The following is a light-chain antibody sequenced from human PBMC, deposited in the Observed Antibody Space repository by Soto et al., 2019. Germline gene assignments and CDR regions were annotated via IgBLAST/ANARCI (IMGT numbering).Light chain of an antibody. Sequence: EIVMTHSPATLSVSPGERAPLSCRASQSVSSNLAWYQQKPGQAPGLLIYGASTRATCIPARFIGSGSGTEFTLTISSLQSEDFAVYYCQQYNNWPPFTFGQGTRLETK. V-gene: IGKV3-15*01. CDR1: QSVSSN. CDR2: GAS. CDR3: QQYNNWPPFT. J-gene: IGKJ5*01.